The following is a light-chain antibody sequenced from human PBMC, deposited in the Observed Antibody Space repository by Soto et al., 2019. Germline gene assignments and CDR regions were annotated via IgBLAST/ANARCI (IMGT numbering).Light chain of an antibody. CDR3: QQYGSSLPLT. V-gene: IGKV3-20*01. CDR1: QSVSSGY. CDR2: GAS. Sequence: EIVLTQSPGTLSLSPGERATLSCRASQSVSSGYLAWYQQQPGQAPRLLIYGASSRATGIPDRFSGSGSGTDFTLTISRLEPEDFEVYYCQQYGSSLPLTFGGGTKVEIK. J-gene: IGKJ4*01.